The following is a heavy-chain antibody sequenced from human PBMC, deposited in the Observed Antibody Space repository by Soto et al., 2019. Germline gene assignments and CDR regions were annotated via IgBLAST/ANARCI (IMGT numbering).Heavy chain of an antibody. CDR2: IHYSGST. D-gene: IGHD1-26*01. J-gene: IGHJ4*02. CDR3: AREWEHLYFDY. CDR1: DCSFSSTRYY. Sequence: SEPLSVTCTVSDCSFSSTRYYWAWLRQPPGKGLDWIGYIHYSGSTNYNPSLQSRVTISVDTSKNHFSLELTSVTAADTAVYYCAREWEHLYFDYWGQGALV. V-gene: IGHV4-61*01.